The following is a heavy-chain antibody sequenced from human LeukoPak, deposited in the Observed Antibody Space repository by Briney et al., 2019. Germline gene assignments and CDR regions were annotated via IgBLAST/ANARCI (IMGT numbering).Heavy chain of an antibody. Sequence: GGSLRLSCAASGFTFSIYSMSWVRQAPGKGLEWVANLKQDGSEEYYVDSVKGRFTISRDNAKNSLYLQMNSLRAEDTAMYYCARSSGWRNELDYWGQGTLVTVSS. D-gene: IGHD6-19*01. CDR2: LKQDGSEE. J-gene: IGHJ4*02. CDR1: GFTFSIYS. CDR3: ARSSGWRNELDY. V-gene: IGHV3-7*03.